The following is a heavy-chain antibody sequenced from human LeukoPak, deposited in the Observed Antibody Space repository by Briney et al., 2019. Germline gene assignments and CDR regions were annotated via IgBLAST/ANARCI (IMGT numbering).Heavy chain of an antibody. Sequence: SETLSLTCTVSGGSISSYYWSWIRQPAGKGLEWIGRIYTSGSTNYNPSLKSRVTMSVDTSKNQFSLKLSSVTAADTAVYYCAKDGQQLVRGGGWFDPWGQRSLVTVSS. J-gene: IGHJ5*02. CDR3: AKDGQQLVRGGGWFDP. CDR1: GGSISSYY. D-gene: IGHD6-6*01. CDR2: IYTSGST. V-gene: IGHV4-4*07.